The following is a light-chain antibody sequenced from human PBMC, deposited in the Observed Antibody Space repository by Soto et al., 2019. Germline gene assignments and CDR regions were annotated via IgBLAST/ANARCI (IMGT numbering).Light chain of an antibody. CDR3: QQYRSSPYT. CDR2: AAT. Sequence: EIVLTQSPGTLSLSPGKRATLSCRASQSVRNSFLAWYQQKRGQAPRLLISAATSRATGIPDRFSGSGSGTDFSLTINRLEPEDFAAYYCQQYRSSPYTFGQGTELEIE. CDR1: QSVRNSF. J-gene: IGKJ2*01. V-gene: IGKV3-20*01.